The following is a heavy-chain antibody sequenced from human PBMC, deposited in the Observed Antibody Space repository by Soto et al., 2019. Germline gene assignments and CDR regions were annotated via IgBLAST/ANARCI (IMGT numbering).Heavy chain of an antibody. V-gene: IGHV1-69*13. CDR2: IIPIFGTA. Sequence: ASVKVSCKASGGTFSSYAISWVRQAPGQGLEWMGGIIPIFGTANYAQKFQGRVTITADESTSTAYMELSSLRSEDTAVYYCARDRSPQYSSNRANWFDPWGQGTLVTVSS. CDR1: GGTFSSYA. CDR3: ARDRSPQYSSNRANWFDP. D-gene: IGHD5-12*01. J-gene: IGHJ5*02.